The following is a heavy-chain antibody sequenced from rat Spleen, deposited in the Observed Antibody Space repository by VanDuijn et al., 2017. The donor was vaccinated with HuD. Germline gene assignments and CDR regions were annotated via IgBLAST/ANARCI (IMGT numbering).Heavy chain of an antibody. V-gene: IGHV5-25*01. CDR1: GRTFSDYY. CDR2: ISTGGTTT. D-gene: IGHD4-3*01. J-gene: IGHJ2*01. CDR3: ARHFGLYYFDY. Sequence: EVQLVESGGGLVQPGRSLKLSCAASGRTFSDYYMAWVRQAPTKGLEWVAYISTGGTTTYYPDSVKGRFTISRDNAESTLYLQMDSLRSEDTATYYCARHFGLYYFDYWGQGVMVTVSS.